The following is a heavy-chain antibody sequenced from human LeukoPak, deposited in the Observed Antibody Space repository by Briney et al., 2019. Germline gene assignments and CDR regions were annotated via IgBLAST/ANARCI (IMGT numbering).Heavy chain of an antibody. CDR1: GGSISSGDYY. J-gene: IGHJ6*02. CDR3: ALGDGDYYYYGMDV. D-gene: IGHD3-16*01. Sequence: SQTLSLICTVSGGSISSGDYYWSWIRQPPGKGLEWIGYIYYSGSTYYNPSLKSRVTISVDTSKNQFSLKLSSVTAADTAVYYCALGDGDYYYYGMDVWGQGTTVTVSS. V-gene: IGHV4-30-4*01. CDR2: IYYSGST.